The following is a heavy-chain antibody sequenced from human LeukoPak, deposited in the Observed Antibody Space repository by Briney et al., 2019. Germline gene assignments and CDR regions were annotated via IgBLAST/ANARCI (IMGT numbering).Heavy chain of an antibody. V-gene: IGHV4-59*01. CDR2: IYYSGST. Sequence: SETLSLTCTVSGGSISSYYWSWIRQPPGKGLEWIGYIYYSGSTNYNPSLKSRVTISVDTSKNQFSLKLSSVTAADTAAYYCARGIFGVVNGAFDIWGQGTMVTVSS. CDR1: GGSISSYY. CDR3: ARGIFGVVNGAFDI. J-gene: IGHJ3*02. D-gene: IGHD3-3*01.